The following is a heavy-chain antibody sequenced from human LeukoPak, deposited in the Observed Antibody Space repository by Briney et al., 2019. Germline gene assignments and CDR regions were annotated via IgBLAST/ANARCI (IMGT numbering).Heavy chain of an antibody. CDR1: GYTFTGYY. CDR3: ARALSSWLFDY. J-gene: IGHJ4*02. V-gene: IGHV1-2*02. D-gene: IGHD6-13*01. Sequence: GASVKVSCKASGYTFTGYYLHWVRQAPGQGLEWMGWINPNSGATYFTQKFQGRVTFTRDTSIGTAYMELSSLSSDDTAVFYCARALSSWLFDYWGQGTLVTVSS. CDR2: INPNSGAT.